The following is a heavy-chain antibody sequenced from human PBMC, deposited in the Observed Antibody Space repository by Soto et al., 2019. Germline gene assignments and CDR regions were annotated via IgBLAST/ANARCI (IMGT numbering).Heavy chain of an antibody. CDR1: GGTFSSYT. J-gene: IGHJ4*02. D-gene: IGHD2-15*01. CDR2: IIPILGIA. V-gene: IGHV1-69*04. CDR3: AKDLSYCSGGSCYQHDGSDN. Sequence: SVKVSCKASGGTFSSYTISWVRQAPGQGLEWMGRIIPILGIANYAQKFQGRVTITADKSTSTAYMELSSLRAEDTAVYFCAKDLSYCSGGSCYQHDGSDNWGQGTLVTVSS.